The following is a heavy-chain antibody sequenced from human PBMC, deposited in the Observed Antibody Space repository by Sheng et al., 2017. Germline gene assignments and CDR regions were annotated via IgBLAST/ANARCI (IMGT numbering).Heavy chain of an antibody. D-gene: IGHD3-16*02. J-gene: IGHJ3*02. Sequence: EVQLVESGGGLVHPGGTRETLLCSLWIHLYQLWHELGPARLLGRGLEVLEWVSYMSGSGGTTFYADSVKGRFTISRDISKNTVYLQMNSLRVEDAAVYYCAKDHRVRELSAFDIWGQGTVVTVSS. CDR1: IHLYQLW. CDR2: MSGSGGTT. CDR3: AKDHRVRELSAFDI. V-gene: IGHV3-23*04.